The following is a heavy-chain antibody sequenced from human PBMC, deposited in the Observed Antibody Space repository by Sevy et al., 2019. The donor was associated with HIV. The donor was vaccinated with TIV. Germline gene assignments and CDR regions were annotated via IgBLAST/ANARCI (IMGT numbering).Heavy chain of an antibody. Sequence: GGCLRLSCAASGFNLDDYAMHWVRQAPGKGLEWVSGINWNSGSIAYADSVKGRFSISRDNAKNSLYLQLNSLRAEDTAVYYDAKEYGGWYTSTWYFFDYWGQGTLVTVSS. CDR1: GFNLDDYA. V-gene: IGHV3-9*01. CDR3: AKEYGGWYTSTWYFFDY. J-gene: IGHJ4*02. D-gene: IGHD6-13*01. CDR2: INWNSGSI.